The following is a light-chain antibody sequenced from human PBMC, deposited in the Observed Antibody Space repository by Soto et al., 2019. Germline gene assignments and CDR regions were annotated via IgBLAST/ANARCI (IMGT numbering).Light chain of an antibody. CDR1: QGISNF. CDR3: RQLDSYPLP. J-gene: IGKJ4*01. CDR2: EAS. Sequence: DIHLTQSPSFLSASVGDRVTITCRASQGISNFLAWYQQKPGKAPKLLICEASTLQSGVPSRFSGSGSGTDFTLTIRPMQPYDFATDYGRQLDSYPLPFGGGTKVET. V-gene: IGKV1-9*01.